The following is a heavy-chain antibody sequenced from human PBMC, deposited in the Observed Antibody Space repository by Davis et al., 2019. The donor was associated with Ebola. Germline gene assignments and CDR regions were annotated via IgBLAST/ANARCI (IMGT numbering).Heavy chain of an antibody. CDR1: GFTVSSNY. CDR2: IKGKTDGGTT. D-gene: IGHD2-2*01. Sequence: GESLKISCAASGFTVSSNYMSWVRQAPGKGLEWVGRIKGKTDGGTTDYAAPVRGRFTISRDDSKNMLYLQMNSLKTEDTAIYYCTADVVPAATRGVYYYYYYMDVWGKGTTVTVSS. CDR3: TADVVPAATRGVYYYYYYMDV. J-gene: IGHJ6*03. V-gene: IGHV3-15*01.